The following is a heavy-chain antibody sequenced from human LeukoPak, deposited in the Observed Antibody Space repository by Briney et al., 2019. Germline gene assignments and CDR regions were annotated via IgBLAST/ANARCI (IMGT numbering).Heavy chain of an antibody. CDR2: IYYSGST. Sequence: SETLSLTCTVPGGSISSGDYYWSWIRQPPGKGLEWIGYIYYSGSTYYNPSLKSRVTISVDTSKNQFSLKLSSVTAADTAVYYCARVPINPGFDYWGQGTLVTVSS. J-gene: IGHJ4*02. V-gene: IGHV4-30-4*08. CDR3: ARVPINPGFDY. D-gene: IGHD5-12*01. CDR1: GGSISSGDYY.